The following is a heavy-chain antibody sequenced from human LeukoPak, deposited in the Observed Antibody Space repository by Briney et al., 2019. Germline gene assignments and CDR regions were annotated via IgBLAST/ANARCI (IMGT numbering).Heavy chain of an antibody. CDR1: GFTFSNYA. V-gene: IGHV3-23*01. CDR2: ISGNGDSS. J-gene: IGHJ4*02. D-gene: IGHD3-22*01. Sequence: GGSLRLSCAASGFTFSNYAMSWVRQAPGKGLEWVSAISGNGDSSYHADSVKGRFTISRDNSKNTLFLQVNSLRAEDTAVYYCAKRDAYDTSGFSPLFDYWGQGTLVTVSS. CDR3: AKRDAYDTSGFSPLFDY.